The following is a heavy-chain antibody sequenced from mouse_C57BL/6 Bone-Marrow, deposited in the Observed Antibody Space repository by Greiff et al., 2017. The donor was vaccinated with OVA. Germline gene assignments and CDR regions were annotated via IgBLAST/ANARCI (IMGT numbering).Heavy chain of an antibody. Sequence: QVQLQQPGAELVKPGASVKMSCTASGYTFTSYWITWVKQRPGQGLEWIGDIYPGSGSTNYNEKFKSKATLTVDTSSSTAYMQLSSLTSEDSAVYYFARSGLLTPRLYYYAMDDWGQGTSVTVSS. CDR3: ARSGLLTPRLYYYAMDD. CDR1: GYTFTSYW. J-gene: IGHJ4*01. D-gene: IGHD2-1*01. CDR2: IYPGSGST. V-gene: IGHV1-55*01.